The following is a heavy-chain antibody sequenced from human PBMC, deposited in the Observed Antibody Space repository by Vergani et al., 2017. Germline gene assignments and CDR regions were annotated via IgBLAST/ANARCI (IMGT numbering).Heavy chain of an antibody. V-gene: IGHV1-69*01. Sequence: QVQLVQSGAEVKKPGSSVKVSCKASGGTFSSYAISWVRPAPGQGLEWMGGIIPIFGTANYAQQFQGKVTITADESTRTAYTELSSLRSEDTAVYYCASRYYSSTSCYGYYYYYMDVWGKGTTVTVSS. D-gene: IGHD2-2*01. J-gene: IGHJ6*03. CDR3: ASRYYSSTSCYGYYYYYMDV. CDR2: IIPIFGTA. CDR1: GGTFSSYA.